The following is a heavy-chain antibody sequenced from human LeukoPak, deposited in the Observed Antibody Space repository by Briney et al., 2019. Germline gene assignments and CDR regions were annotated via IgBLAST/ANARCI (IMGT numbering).Heavy chain of an antibody. Sequence: PGGSLRLSCAASGFTFSSYAMHWVRQAPGKGLEWVAIISYDGINKYYADSVKGRFTISRDNSKITLYLQMNSLRAEDTAVYYCARVLRGYCGSNSCPYDYWGQGTLVTVSS. V-gene: IGHV3-30-3*01. CDR2: ISYDGINK. J-gene: IGHJ4*02. CDR3: ARVLRGYCGSNSCPYDY. D-gene: IGHD2-2*01. CDR1: GFTFSSYA.